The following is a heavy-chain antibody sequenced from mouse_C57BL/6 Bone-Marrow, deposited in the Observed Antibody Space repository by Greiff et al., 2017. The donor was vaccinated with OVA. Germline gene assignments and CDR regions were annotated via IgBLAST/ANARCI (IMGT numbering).Heavy chain of an antibody. CDR1: GFTIKNTY. CDR2: IDPANGNT. V-gene: IGHV14-3*01. J-gene: IGHJ3*01. D-gene: IGHD1-1*01. Sequence: VQLQQSVAELVRPGASVKLSCTASGFTIKNTYMHWVKQRPEQGLEWIGRIDPANGNTKYAPKFQGKATITADTSSNTAYLQLSSLTSEDTAIYYCARDIYYYGSPFAYWGQGTLVTVSA. CDR3: ARDIYYYGSPFAY.